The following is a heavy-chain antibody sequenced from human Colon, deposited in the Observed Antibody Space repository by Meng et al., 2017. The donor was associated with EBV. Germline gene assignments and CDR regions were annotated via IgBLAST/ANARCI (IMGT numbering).Heavy chain of an antibody. D-gene: IGHD5-24*01. V-gene: IGHV4-4*02. CDR2: INHGGNT. J-gene: IGHJ4*02. CDR1: GASISSNNW. Sequence: QGQRQGCGPGRVEPSGTLSLPCAVSGASISSNNWWSWVRQPPGKGLEWIGEINHGGNTNYNPSLKSRVTISVDRSNDQFSLSLSSVTAADTAVYYCARGNAYNAPSFDYRGQGTLVTVSS. CDR3: ARGNAYNAPSFDY.